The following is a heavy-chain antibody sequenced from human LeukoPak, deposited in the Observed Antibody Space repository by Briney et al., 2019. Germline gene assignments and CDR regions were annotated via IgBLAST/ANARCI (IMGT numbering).Heavy chain of an antibody. Sequence: GGSLRLSCAASEFTFSSYTMNWVRQAPGKGLEWVYMYYADSVKGRFTISRDNAKNSLYLQMNSLRAEDTAVYYYARAVTLVRGVFMGNFDYWGQGTLVTVSS. CDR3: ARAVTLVRGVFMGNFDY. CDR2: M. D-gene: IGHD3-10*01. J-gene: IGHJ4*02. CDR1: EFTFSSYT. V-gene: IGHV3-21*01.